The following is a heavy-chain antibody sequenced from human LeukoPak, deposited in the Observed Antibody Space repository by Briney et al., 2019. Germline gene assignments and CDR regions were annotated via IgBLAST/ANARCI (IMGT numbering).Heavy chain of an antibody. V-gene: IGHV3-7*01. D-gene: IGHD5-12*01. CDR3: AATIVDIVATDNA. CDR2: IKQDGSEK. Sequence: PGGSPRLSCAASGFTFSSYWMSWVRQAPGKGLEWVANIKQDGSEKYYVDSVKGRFTISRDNAKNSLYLRMNSLRAEDTAVYYCAATIVDIVATDNAWGQGTLVTVSS. CDR1: GFTFSSYW. J-gene: IGHJ4*02.